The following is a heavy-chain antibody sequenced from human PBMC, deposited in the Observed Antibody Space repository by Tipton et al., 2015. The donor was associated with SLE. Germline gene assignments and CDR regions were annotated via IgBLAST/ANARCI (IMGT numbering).Heavy chain of an antibody. CDR2: IFYSGTT. J-gene: IGHJ5*02. D-gene: IGHD1-26*01. CDR3: ARDHGGSYYGWFDP. CDR1: GGSFSGYY. V-gene: IGHV4-34*12. Sequence: TLSLTCAVYGGSFSGYYWSWIRQSPGKGLEWIGSIFYSGTTYYSPSLKSRVTISVDTSKNQFSLEVSSVTAADTAVYYCARDHGGSYYGWFDPWGQGTLVTVSS.